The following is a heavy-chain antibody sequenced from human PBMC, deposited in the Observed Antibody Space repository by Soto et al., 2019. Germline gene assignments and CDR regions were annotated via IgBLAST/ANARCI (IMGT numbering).Heavy chain of an antibody. CDR3: ARGEEWTDGAFDI. D-gene: IGHD3-3*01. J-gene: IGHJ3*02. V-gene: IGHV3-33*01. CDR1: GFIVSNYG. Sequence: QVQLVESGGGVVQPGQSLRLSCAASGFIVSNYGMHWVRQAPGKGLEWVAVVWKDGNTKHYGDSVKGRFTISRDNSKNTLELQMRSLRGEDTAVYYCARGEEWTDGAFDIWGQGTRGTVSS. CDR2: VWKDGNTK.